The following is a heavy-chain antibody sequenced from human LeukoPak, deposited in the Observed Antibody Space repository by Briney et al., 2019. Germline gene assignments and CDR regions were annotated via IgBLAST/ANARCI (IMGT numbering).Heavy chain of an antibody. D-gene: IGHD6-19*01. Sequence: PSETLSLTCTVSGGSISSYYWSWIRQPPGKGLEWIGYIYYSGSTNYNPSLKSRVTISVDTSKNQFSLKLSSVTAADTAVYYCATMYSSGENYYFDYWGQGTLVTVSS. CDR3: ATMYSSGENYYFDY. J-gene: IGHJ4*02. CDR1: GGSISSYY. CDR2: IYYSGST. V-gene: IGHV4-59*08.